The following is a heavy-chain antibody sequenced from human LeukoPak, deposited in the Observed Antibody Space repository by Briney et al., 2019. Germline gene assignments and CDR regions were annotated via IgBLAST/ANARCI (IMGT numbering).Heavy chain of an antibody. V-gene: IGHV4-4*07. CDR3: AREGDYGDYSKSFYYMDV. CDR2: IYTSENT. J-gene: IGHJ6*03. CDR1: GGYIGRYY. Sequence: SETLSLTCTVSGGYIGRYYWSWIRQPAGKGLEWIGRIYTSENTDYNPSLKSRVTMSVDMSTSQFSPRLTSVTAADTAVYYCAREGDYGDYSKSFYYMDVWGKGTTVTVSS. D-gene: IGHD4-17*01.